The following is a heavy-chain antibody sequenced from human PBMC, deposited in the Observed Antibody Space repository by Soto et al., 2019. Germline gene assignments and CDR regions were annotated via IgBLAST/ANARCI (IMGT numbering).Heavy chain of an antibody. D-gene: IGHD6-13*01. CDR2: IKQDGSEK. Sequence: GGSLRLSCAASGFTFSSYAMRWVRQAPGKGLEWVANIKQDGSEKYYVDSVKGRFTISRDNAKNSLYLQMNSLRAEDTAVYYCAREGGSSNYYYGMDVWGQGTMVTVSS. CDR1: GFTFSSYA. V-gene: IGHV3-7*01. CDR3: AREGGSSNYYYGMDV. J-gene: IGHJ6*02.